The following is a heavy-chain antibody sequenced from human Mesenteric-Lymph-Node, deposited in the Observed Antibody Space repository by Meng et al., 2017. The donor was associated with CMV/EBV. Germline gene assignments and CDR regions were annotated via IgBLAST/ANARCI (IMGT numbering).Heavy chain of an antibody. CDR3: ARTSYYTSDYFDY. D-gene: IGHD3-3*01. V-gene: IGHV4-59*08. CDR1: GGSISGYY. CDR2: IYHSGNT. Sequence: SETLSLTCTVSGGSISGYYWSWIRQPPGKGLEWIGNIYHSGNTYYNPSLKSRVTISVDTSKNQFSLKLSSVTAADTAVYYCARTSYYTSDYFDYWGQGTPVTVSS. J-gene: IGHJ4*02.